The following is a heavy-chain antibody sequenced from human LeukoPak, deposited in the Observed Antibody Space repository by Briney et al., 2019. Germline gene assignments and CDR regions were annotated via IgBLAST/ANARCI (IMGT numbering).Heavy chain of an antibody. V-gene: IGHV3-9*01. CDR2: ISWNSGSI. Sequence: GGSLRLSCAAPGFTFDDYAMHWVRQAPGKGLEWVSGISWNSGSIGYADSVKGRFTISRDNAKNSLYLQMNSLRAEDTALYYCAKDGLGSYDSSGYLFDYWGQGTLVTVSS. D-gene: IGHD3-22*01. CDR1: GFTFDDYA. CDR3: AKDGLGSYDSSGYLFDY. J-gene: IGHJ4*02.